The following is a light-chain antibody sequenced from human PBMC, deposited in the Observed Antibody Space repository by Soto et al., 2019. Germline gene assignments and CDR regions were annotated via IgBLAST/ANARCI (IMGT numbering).Light chain of an antibody. J-gene: IGKJ1*01. CDR2: GAS. Sequence: EIVLTQSPGTLSLSPGARATLSCRASQSVSSYLAWYQQKPGQAPRLLIYGASTRGTGIPARFSGSGSGTEFTLTISSLQSGDFAVYYCQQYADWPRTFGQGTKVDIK. CDR1: QSVSSY. V-gene: IGKV3-15*01. CDR3: QQYADWPRT.